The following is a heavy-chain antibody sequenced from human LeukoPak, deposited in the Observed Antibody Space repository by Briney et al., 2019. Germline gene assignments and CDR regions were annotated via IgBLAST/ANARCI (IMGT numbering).Heavy chain of an antibody. V-gene: IGHV3-23*01. CDR1: GFSVSGYW. Sequence: GGSLRLSCAVSGFSVSGYWMTWVRQAPGKGLEWVSAISGSGGSTYYADSVKGRFTISRDNSKNTLYLQMNSLRAEDTAVYYCASYGAFYYYYGMDVWGQGTTVTVSS. D-gene: IGHD4/OR15-4a*01. J-gene: IGHJ6*02. CDR2: ISGSGGST. CDR3: ASYGAFYYYYGMDV.